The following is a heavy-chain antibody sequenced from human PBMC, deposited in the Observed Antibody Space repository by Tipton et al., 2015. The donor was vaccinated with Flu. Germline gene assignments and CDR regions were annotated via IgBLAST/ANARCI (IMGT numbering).Heavy chain of an antibody. CDR3: ARLLDVSGRYWA. Sequence: TLSLTCTVSGGSISTYYWSWIRQPPGKGLEWIGYIYYSGSTYYNPSLKSRVTISVDTSKNQFSLKLSSVTAADTAVYYCARLLDVSGRYWAWGQGILVTVSS. D-gene: IGHD1-26*01. CDR2: IYYSGST. V-gene: IGHV4-59*04. CDR1: GGSISTYY. J-gene: IGHJ5*02.